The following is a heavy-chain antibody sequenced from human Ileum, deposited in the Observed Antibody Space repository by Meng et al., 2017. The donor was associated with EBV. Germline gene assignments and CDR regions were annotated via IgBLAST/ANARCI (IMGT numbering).Heavy chain of an antibody. J-gene: IGHJ4*02. CDR2: IYHSGST. V-gene: IGHV4-4*02. CDR1: GGSMGSTNW. CDR3: ARADKVRFDY. Sequence: QVQLQESGPGRVKPSGPLSLTCVVSGGSMGSTNWWSWVRQPPGKGLEWIGEIYHSGSTNYNPSLKSRVSISVDKSKNQFSLKLSSVTAADTAVYYCARADKVRFDYWGQGTLVTVFS.